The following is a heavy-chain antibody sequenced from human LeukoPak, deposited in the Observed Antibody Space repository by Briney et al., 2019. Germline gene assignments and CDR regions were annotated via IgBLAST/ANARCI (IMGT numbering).Heavy chain of an antibody. CDR3: ARARGVGSWYYFDY. CDR2: VYSDGRT. J-gene: IGHJ4*02. CDR1: GFSVSNNY. D-gene: IGHD6-13*01. Sequence: GGSLRLSCAASGFSVSNNYMSWVRQAPGQGLEWVSVVYSDGRTYYADSVQGRFTISRDNSRDTLFLQMHSLRAEDTALYYCARARGVGSWYYFDYWGQGTLVTVSS. V-gene: IGHV3-53*01.